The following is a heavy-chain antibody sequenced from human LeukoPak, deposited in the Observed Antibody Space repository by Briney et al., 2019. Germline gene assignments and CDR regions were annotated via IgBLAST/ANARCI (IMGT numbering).Heavy chain of an antibody. CDR2: ISAYNGNT. J-gene: IGHJ4*02. D-gene: IGHD6-6*01. Sequence: ASVKVSCKASGYTFTSYGISWVRQAPGQGLEWMGWISAYNGNTNYAQKLQGRVTMTTDTSTSTAYMELRSRRSDDTAVYYCAREGSIAGIYYFDYWGQGTLVTVSS. CDR3: AREGSIAGIYYFDY. CDR1: GYTFTSYG. V-gene: IGHV1-18*01.